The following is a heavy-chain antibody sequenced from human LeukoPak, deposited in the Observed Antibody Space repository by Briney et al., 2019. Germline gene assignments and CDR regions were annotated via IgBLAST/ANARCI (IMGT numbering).Heavy chain of an antibody. CDR2: IYYSGSA. J-gene: IGHJ6*02. D-gene: IGHD2-15*01. V-gene: IGHV4-39*07. Sequence: SETLSLTCTVSGGSISSSSYYWGWIRQPPGKGLEWIGNIYYSGSAYYNPSLKSRVTISVDTSKNQFSLKLSSVTAADTAVYYCAREGSGGSWNYGMDVWGQGTTVTVSS. CDR3: AREGSGGSWNYGMDV. CDR1: GGSISSSSYY.